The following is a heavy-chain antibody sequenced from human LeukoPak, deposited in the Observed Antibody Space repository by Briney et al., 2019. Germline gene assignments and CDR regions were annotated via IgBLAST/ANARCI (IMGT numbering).Heavy chain of an antibody. Sequence: PSETLSLTCTVSGGSVSSDNSYWNWLRQPAGKGLEWIGRIYADGSSTYNPSLKSRVTISVDSSKNQFSLRLSSLTAADTAVYYCARGYYYHTWGQGTLVTVSS. CDR1: GGSVSSDNSY. CDR2: IYADGSS. D-gene: IGHD3-22*01. V-gene: IGHV4-61*02. CDR3: ARGYYYHT. J-gene: IGHJ4*02.